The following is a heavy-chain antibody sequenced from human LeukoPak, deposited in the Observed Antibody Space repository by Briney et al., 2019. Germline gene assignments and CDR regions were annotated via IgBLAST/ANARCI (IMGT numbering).Heavy chain of an antibody. Sequence: GGSLRLSCTTSGFTFGRFWMSWVRQAPGKGPEWVANIKQDGSEKYYVDSVKGRFTISGDNAKNSLYLQMNSLRAEDTAVYYCARDRTLWFDPWGQGTLVTVSS. CDR1: GFTFGRFW. CDR3: ARDRTLWFDP. CDR2: IKQDGSEK. J-gene: IGHJ5*02. V-gene: IGHV3-7*01.